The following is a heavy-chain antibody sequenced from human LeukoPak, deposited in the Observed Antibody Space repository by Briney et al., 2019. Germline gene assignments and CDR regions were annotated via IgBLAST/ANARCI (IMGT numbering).Heavy chain of an antibody. CDR3: VKGYCSSISCYGDY. Sequence: GGSLRLSCAASGFTFSSYSMNWVREAPGKGPVWVSYISSSLSVIYYAVSVKGRFTISRDNAKNSLYLQMNSLRAEDTAVYYCVKGYCSSISCYGDYWGQGTLVTFSS. J-gene: IGHJ4*02. D-gene: IGHD2-2*01. CDR1: GFTFSSYS. V-gene: IGHV3-48*01. CDR2: ISSSLSVI.